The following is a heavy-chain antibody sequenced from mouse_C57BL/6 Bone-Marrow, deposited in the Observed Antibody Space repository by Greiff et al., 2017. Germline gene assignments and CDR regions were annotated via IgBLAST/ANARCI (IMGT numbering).Heavy chain of an antibody. CDR3: TTCFITTVVAHFDY. CDR2: IDPENGDT. V-gene: IGHV14-4*01. CDR1: GFNIKDDY. J-gene: IGHJ2*01. D-gene: IGHD1-1*01. Sequence: VQLQQSGAELVRPGASVKLSCTASGFNIKDDYMHWVKQRPEQGLEWIGWIDPENGDTEYASKFQGKATITAEPSSNTAYLQLSSLTSEDTAVYYCTTCFITTVVAHFDYWGQGTTLTVSS.